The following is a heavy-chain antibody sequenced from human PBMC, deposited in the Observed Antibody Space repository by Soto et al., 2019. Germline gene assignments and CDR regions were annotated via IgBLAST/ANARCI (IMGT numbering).Heavy chain of an antibody. CDR2: INYRGST. CDR1: GCPINSGDSY. D-gene: IGHD2-15*01. CDR3: ARDAPGVAPY. V-gene: IGHV4-31*03. J-gene: IGHJ4*02. Sequence: SETLSLTCTVSGCPINSGDSYWNWIRQHPEKGLEWIRYINYRGSTFYNPSLKSRIIISVDTSKNQFSLKLSSVTAADTAVYYCARDAPGVAPYWGQGTLVTVSS.